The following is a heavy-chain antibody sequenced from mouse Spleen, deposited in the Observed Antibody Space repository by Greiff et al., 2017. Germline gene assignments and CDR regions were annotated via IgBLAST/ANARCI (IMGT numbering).Heavy chain of an antibody. CDR2: ISSGGSYT. CDR3: ARHGYYGSSPYWYFDV. J-gene: IGHJ1*03. V-gene: IGHV5-6*01. CDR1: GFTFSSYG. D-gene: IGHD1-1*01. Sequence: VQLVESGGDLVKPGGSLKLSCAASGFTFSSYGMSWVRQTPDKRLEWVATISSGGSYTYYPDSVKGRFTISRDNAKNTLYLQMSSLKSEDTAMYYCARHGYYGSSPYWYFDVWGTGTTVTVSS.